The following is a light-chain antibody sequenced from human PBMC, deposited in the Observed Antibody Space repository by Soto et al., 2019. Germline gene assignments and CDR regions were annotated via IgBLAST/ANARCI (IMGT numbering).Light chain of an antibody. CDR1: QDITGY. CDR3: QQYNTLPFT. CDR2: DAS. J-gene: IGKJ3*01. V-gene: IGKV1-33*01. Sequence: DIQMTQSPSSLSRSVGDRVTITCQASQDITGYLNWYQHKPGVAPKLLIYDASELETGVPTRFSGSGSATYFSFTITSLQPEDAWTYYCQQYNTLPFTFGPGTKV.